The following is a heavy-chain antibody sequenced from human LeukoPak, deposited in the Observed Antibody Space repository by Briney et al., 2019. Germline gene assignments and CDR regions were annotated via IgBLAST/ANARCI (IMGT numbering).Heavy chain of an antibody. J-gene: IGHJ4*02. CDR1: GFPFSNYA. CDR2: ISGSGDNT. CDR3: AKGRTETGTLVLDY. V-gene: IGHV3-23*01. D-gene: IGHD6-13*01. Sequence: GGSLRLSCAASGFPFSNYAMTWVRQAPGKGLEWVSGISGSGDNTYYADSVRGRLSISRDNSKNTLFLQVNSLRVEDTAVYYCAKGRTETGTLVLDYWGQGTLVTVSS.